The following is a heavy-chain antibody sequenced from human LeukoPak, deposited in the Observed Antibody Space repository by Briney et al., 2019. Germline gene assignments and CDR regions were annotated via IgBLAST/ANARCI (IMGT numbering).Heavy chain of an antibody. V-gene: IGHV1-24*01. Sequence: ASVKVSGKVSGYTLTELSMHWVRQAPGKGLEWMGDFDPEDGETIYAQKFQGRVTMTEDTSTDTAYMELSSLRSEDTAVYYCATGNSGPTLYFDYWGQGTLVTVSS. CDR3: ATGNSGPTLYFDY. CDR2: FDPEDGET. D-gene: IGHD6-19*01. CDR1: GYTLTELS. J-gene: IGHJ4*02.